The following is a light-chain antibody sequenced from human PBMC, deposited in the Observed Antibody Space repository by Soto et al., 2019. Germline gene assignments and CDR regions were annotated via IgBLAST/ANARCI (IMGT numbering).Light chain of an antibody. CDR3: CSYTNCAYV. J-gene: IGLJ1*01. CDR2: DVS. V-gene: IGLV2-11*01. Sequence: HSALTQPRSVYGSPGQSVTISCTETSSDVGAYNYVSWYQQHPAKAPNLMIYDVSKRPSGVPDRFSGSKSGNTASLTISGLQAEDEGDYYCCSYTNCAYVFGTGTKVTVL. CDR1: SSDVGAYNY.